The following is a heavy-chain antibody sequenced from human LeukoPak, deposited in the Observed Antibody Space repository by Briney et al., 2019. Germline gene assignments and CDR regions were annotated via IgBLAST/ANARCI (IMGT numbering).Heavy chain of an antibody. Sequence: PGGSLRLSCAASGFTFSSYSMNWVRQAPGKGLEWVSSISSSSSYIYYADSVKGRFTISRDNAKNSLYLQMNSLRAEDTAVYYCARDNFPPQTPTRVYGMDVWGQGTTVTVSS. J-gene: IGHJ6*02. V-gene: IGHV3-21*01. CDR3: ARDNFPPQTPTRVYGMDV. CDR1: GFTFSSYS. CDR2: ISSSSSYI.